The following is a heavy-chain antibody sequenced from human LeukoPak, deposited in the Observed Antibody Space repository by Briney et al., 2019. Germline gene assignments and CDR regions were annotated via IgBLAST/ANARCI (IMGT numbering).Heavy chain of an antibody. Sequence: AAVKVSCKASGYTFTSYYMHWVRQAPGQGRGWMGIINLRGGSTSYAQKFQGRVTMTRDTSTSTVYRELRSLRSEDRAVYYCARFPTLTGWVYYFDYWGQGTLVTVSS. CDR3: ARFPTLTGWVYYFDY. V-gene: IGHV1-46*01. D-gene: IGHD6-19*01. CDR2: INLRGGST. CDR1: GYTFTSYY. J-gene: IGHJ4*02.